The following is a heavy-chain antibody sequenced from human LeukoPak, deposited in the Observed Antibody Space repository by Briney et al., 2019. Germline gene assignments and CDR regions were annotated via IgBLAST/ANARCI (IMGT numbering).Heavy chain of an antibody. CDR1: GFTFSSYA. J-gene: IGHJ6*03. CDR3: AKDDGGDTDYYYMDV. CDR2: ISGSGGST. D-gene: IGHD3-16*01. V-gene: IGHV3-23*01. Sequence: PGGSLRLSCAASGFTFSSYAMSWVRQAPGKGLEWVSPISGSGGSTYYADSVKGRFTISRDNSKNTLYLQMNSLGAEDTAVYYCAKDDGGDTDYYYMDVWGKGTTVTVSS.